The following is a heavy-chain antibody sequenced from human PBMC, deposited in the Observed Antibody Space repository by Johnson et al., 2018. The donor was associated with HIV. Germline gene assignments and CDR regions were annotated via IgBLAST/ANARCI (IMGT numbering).Heavy chain of an antibody. CDR2: INSDGSST. Sequence: VQLVESGGGLVQPGGSLRLSCVASGFTLSSYWIHWVRRAPGKGLVWVSRINSDGSSTSYADSVKGRSPISSDNATNTLYLQMNSLRAEDTAVYYCANTYYYDSSGYSGACDLWGQGAMVTVSS. V-gene: IGHV3-74*02. D-gene: IGHD3-22*01. CDR1: GFTLSSYW. CDR3: ANTYYYDSSGYSGACDL. J-gene: IGHJ3*01.